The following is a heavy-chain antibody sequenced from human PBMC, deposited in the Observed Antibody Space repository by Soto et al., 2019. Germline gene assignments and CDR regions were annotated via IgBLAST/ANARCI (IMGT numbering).Heavy chain of an antibody. D-gene: IGHD1-1*01. Sequence: QVQLQQWGAGLLKPSETLSLTCAVYGGSFSGYYWSWIRQPPGKGLEWIGEINHGGDTSYNPSLKGRVTISEDTSKKQLSLRLSSVTAADTAVYYCARNGTLTGTGYSYGMDAWGQGTMVTVSS. CDR2: INHGGDT. J-gene: IGHJ6*02. CDR1: GGSFSGYY. CDR3: ARNGTLTGTGYSYGMDA. V-gene: IGHV4-34*01.